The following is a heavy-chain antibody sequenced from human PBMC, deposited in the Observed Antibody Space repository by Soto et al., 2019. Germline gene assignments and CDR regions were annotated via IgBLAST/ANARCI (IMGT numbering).Heavy chain of an antibody. J-gene: IGHJ4*01. CDR1: GGSISSGGYY. V-gene: IGHV4-31*03. D-gene: IGHD3-10*01. CDR2: NYYSGST. Sequence: QVQLQESGPGLVKPSQTLSLTCTVSGGSISSGGYYWSWIRQHPGKGLEWMGYNYYSGSTYYNPSLKRRVTISVDTSKTEFCLRLSSVTGEDTAVYYCARSVTMVRGDIHTPYFDYWGHGTLVTVSS. CDR3: ARSVTMVRGDIHTPYFDY.